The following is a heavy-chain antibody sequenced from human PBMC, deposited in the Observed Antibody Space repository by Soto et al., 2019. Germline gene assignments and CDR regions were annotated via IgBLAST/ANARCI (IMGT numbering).Heavy chain of an antibody. CDR2: ISAYNGNT. CDR3: ARAVLRYFDWSPNWFDP. V-gene: IGHV1-18*01. Sequence: ASVKVSCKASGYTFTSYGISWVRQAPGQGLEWMGWISAYNGNTNYAQKLQGRVTMTTDTSTSTAYMELRSLRSDDTAVYYCARAVLRYFDWSPNWFDPWGQGTLVTVSS. D-gene: IGHD3-9*01. J-gene: IGHJ5*02. CDR1: GYTFTSYG.